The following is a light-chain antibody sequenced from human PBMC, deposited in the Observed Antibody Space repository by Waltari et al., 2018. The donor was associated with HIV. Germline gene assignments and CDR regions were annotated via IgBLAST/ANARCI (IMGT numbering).Light chain of an antibody. CDR3: SSYAGSLTLAV. CDR1: TSDVGGYDY. J-gene: IGLJ2*01. V-gene: IGLV2-23*02. CDR2: DVT. Sequence: QSALTQPASVSGSPGQSITISCTGTTSDVGGYDYVSWFQHLSGKAPKLIIYDVTKRPSGVSNRFSCSKSGNTASLTISGLQAEDEADYYCSSYAGSLTLAVFGGGTKLTVL.